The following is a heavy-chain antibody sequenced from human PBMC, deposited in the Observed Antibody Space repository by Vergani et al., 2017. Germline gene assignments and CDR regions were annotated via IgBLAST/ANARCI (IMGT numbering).Heavy chain of an antibody. V-gene: IGHV7-4-1*02. J-gene: IGHJ4*03. Sequence: QVLVVQPGSEFKKPGASVKVSCKTSGYTFNTYAICWVRQAPGQGLEWMGWINTNNGDPTYDQDFTGRFIFSLDTSASTAYLEINNLKPEDTAFYYCAREGGPHSIWGQGTLVTVSS. CDR1: GYTFNTYA. CDR3: AREGGPHSI. CDR2: INTNNGDP. D-gene: IGHD2-21*01.